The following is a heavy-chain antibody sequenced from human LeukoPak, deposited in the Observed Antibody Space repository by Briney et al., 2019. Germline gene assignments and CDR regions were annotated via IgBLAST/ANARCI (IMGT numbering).Heavy chain of an antibody. CDR1: GYTFTSYA. V-gene: IGHV1-3*01. CDR2: INAGNGNT. J-gene: IGHJ5*02. CDR3: ARDRNWNDVYWFDP. Sequence: ASVKVSCKASGYTFTSYAMHWVRQAPGQRLEWMGWINAGNGNTKYSQKFQGRVTITRDTSASTAYMELSSLRSEDTAVYYCARDRNWNDVYWFDPWGQGTLVTVSS. D-gene: IGHD1-1*01.